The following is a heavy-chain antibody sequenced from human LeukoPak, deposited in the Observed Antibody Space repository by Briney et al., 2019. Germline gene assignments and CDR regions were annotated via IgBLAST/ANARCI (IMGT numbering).Heavy chain of an antibody. Sequence: ASVKASCKASGYTFTSYYMQWVRQAPGQGLEWMGIIDPSGGSTSYAQKFQGRVTMTRDTSTSTVYMDLSSLRSEDTAVYYCARDNTAAGPFDYWGQGTLVTVSS. CDR1: GYTFTSYY. CDR2: IDPSGGST. D-gene: IGHD6-13*01. V-gene: IGHV1-46*01. J-gene: IGHJ4*02. CDR3: ARDNTAAGPFDY.